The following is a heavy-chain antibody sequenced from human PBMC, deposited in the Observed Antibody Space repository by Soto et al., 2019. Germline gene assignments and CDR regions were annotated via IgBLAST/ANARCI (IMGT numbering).Heavy chain of an antibody. D-gene: IGHD4-17*01. CDR1: GGSFSPNY. CDR3: ASRYGDTLDY. V-gene: IGHV4-59*08. CDR2: IYYSGST. Sequence: PSETLSLTCTVSGGSFSPNYWAWIRQPPGKGLEWIGYIYYSGSTNYNPSLKSRVTISVDTSKNQFSLKLSSVTAADTAVYYCASRYGDTLDYWGQGTLVTVSS. J-gene: IGHJ4*02.